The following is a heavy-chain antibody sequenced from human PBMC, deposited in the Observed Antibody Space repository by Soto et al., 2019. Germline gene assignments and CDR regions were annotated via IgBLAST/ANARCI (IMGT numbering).Heavy chain of an antibody. CDR2: VYWDDDK. CDR3: VQSRCGGDCLTFYSSHAYYGLDV. CDR1: GGSISSYYW. D-gene: IGHD2-21*02. J-gene: IGHJ6*02. V-gene: IGHV2-5*08. Sequence: QTLSLTCTVSGGSISSYYWSWIRQPPGKALEWLALVYWDDDKRYNPSLRSRLTITKDTSKKQVVLTMTNMDPVDTATYYCVQSRCGGDCLTFYSSHAYYGLDVWGQGTTVTVSS.